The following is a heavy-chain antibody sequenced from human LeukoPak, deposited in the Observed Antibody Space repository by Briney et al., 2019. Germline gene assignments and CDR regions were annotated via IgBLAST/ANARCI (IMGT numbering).Heavy chain of an antibody. CDR3: ARGDCSSTSCYSYYYYYGMDV. D-gene: IGHD2-2*01. J-gene: IGHJ6*02. V-gene: IGHV3-48*03. Sequence: GGSLRLSCAASGFTFSSYEMNWVRQAPGKGLEWVSYISSSGSTIYYADSVKGRFTIYRDNAKNSLYLQMNSLRAEDTAVYYCARGDCSSTSCYSYYYYYGMDVWGQGTTVTVSS. CDR2: ISSSGSTI. CDR1: GFTFSSYE.